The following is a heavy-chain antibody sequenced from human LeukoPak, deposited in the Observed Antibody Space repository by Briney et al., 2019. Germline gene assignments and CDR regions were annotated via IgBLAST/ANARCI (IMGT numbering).Heavy chain of an antibody. V-gene: IGHV1-18*01. Sequence: ASVKVSCKASGYTFTSYGISWVRQAPGQGLEWIGWISAYNGNTNYAQKLQGRVTMTTDTSTSTAYMELRSLRSDDTAVYYCARAYERLSNFDYWGQGTLVTVSS. CDR1: GYTFTSYG. D-gene: IGHD2/OR15-2a*01. CDR2: ISAYNGNT. CDR3: ARAYERLSNFDY. J-gene: IGHJ4*02.